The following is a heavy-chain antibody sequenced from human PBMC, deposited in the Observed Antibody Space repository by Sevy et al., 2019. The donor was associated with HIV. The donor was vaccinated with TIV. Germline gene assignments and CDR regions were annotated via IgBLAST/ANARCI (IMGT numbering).Heavy chain of an antibody. V-gene: IGHV3-15*01. CDR1: GFTSSNAW. CDR2: IKSKTDGGTT. CDR3: TTDGPRSGWYDY. Sequence: GGSLRLSCAASGFTSSNAWMSWVRQAPGKGLEWVGRIKSKTDGGTTDYAAPVKGRFTISRDDSKNTLYLQMNSLKTEDTAVYYCTTDGPRSGWYDYWGQGTLVTVSS. D-gene: IGHD6-19*01. J-gene: IGHJ4*02.